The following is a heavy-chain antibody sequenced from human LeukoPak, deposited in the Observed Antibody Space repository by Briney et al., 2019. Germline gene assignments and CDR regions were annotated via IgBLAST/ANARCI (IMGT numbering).Heavy chain of an antibody. CDR3: AKDGGQGADY. CDR2: ISGSDGST. D-gene: IGHD3-16*01. Sequence: PGGSLRLSCAASGFSFSSYAMSWVRQAPGKVLEWVSGISGSDGSTYYADSVKGRFTISRDNSKNTLYLQMNSLRAEDMAVYYCAKDGGQGADYWGQGTLVSVSS. V-gene: IGHV3-23*01. J-gene: IGHJ4*02. CDR1: GFSFSSYA.